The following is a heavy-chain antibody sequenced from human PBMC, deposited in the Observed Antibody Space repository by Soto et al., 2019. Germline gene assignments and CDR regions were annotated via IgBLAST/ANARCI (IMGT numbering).Heavy chain of an antibody. D-gene: IGHD5-12*01. J-gene: IGHJ6*03. CDR3: ARESGGATATLDYYYFYMDV. Sequence: QVPLVQSGAEAKKPGASVTVSCRSSGDTFNDYYIHWVRQAPGQGLEWMGWINPNGGVTKYAQKFQGWVTMTRDTSIRTVYMQLSRLRSDDTAVYYCARESGGATATLDYYYFYMDVWGTGTTVTVSS. V-gene: IGHV1-2*04. CDR2: INPNGGVT. CDR1: GDTFNDYY.